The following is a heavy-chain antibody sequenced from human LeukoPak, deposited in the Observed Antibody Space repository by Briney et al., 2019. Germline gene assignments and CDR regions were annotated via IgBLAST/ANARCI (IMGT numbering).Heavy chain of an antibody. CDR2: INNSSRYI. Sequence: GGSLRLSCAPSEFTFNNYTLNWVRQVPGKGLEWVSSINNSSRYISYADSVNGRFTISRDNAKNSLYLQMNSLRAEDTAVYYCARDLGIVYYYGMDVWGQGTTVTVSS. CDR1: EFTFNNYT. J-gene: IGHJ6*02. D-gene: IGHD7-27*01. V-gene: IGHV3-21*01. CDR3: ARDLGIVYYYGMDV.